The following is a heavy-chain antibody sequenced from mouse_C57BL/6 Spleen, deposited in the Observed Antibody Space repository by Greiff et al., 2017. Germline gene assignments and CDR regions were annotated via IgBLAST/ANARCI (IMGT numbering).Heavy chain of an antibody. Sequence: QVQLQQPGAELVMPGASVKLSCKASGYTFTSYWMHWVKQRPGQGLEWIGEIDPNDSDTNYNQKFKGKSTLTVDKSSSTAYMQLSSLTSEDSAVYYCARRAMVMKGHFAMGYWGQGTAVTVSS. D-gene: IGHD2-2*01. V-gene: IGHV1-69*01. J-gene: IGHJ4*01. CDR3: ARRAMVMKGHFAMGY. CDR2: IDPNDSDT. CDR1: GYTFTSYW.